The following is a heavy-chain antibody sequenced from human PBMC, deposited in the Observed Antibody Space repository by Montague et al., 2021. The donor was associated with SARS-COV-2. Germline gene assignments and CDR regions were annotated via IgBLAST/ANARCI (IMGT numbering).Heavy chain of an antibody. V-gene: IGHV4-39*01. J-gene: IGHJ3*02. CDR3: ARQPPYQTGALDI. CDR2: IYFNGHS. D-gene: IGHD2-2*01. Sequence: SETLSLTCTVSGGSISNIHYYCAWIRQPPGKGLVWIGSIYFNGHSYYNPSLKNRASISLDRTKNSYYLKLNSVAAADTAMYYCARQPPYQTGALDIWGQGTMVTVSS. CDR1: GGSISNIHYY.